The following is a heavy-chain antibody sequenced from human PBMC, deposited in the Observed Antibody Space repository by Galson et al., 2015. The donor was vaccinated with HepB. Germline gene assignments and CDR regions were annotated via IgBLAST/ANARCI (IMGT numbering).Heavy chain of an antibody. V-gene: IGHV4-59*01. CDR1: GGSISTYY. CDR2: IHNSGST. D-gene: IGHD3-10*01. CDR3: SREGAFGETP. Sequence: SEPLSLTCTVSGGSISTYYWSWIRQPPGKGLEWIGHIHNSGSTNYNPSLKSRVTISVDASKNQFSLKLSSVTTADTAVYYCSREGAFGETPWGQGTLVTVSS. J-gene: IGHJ5*02.